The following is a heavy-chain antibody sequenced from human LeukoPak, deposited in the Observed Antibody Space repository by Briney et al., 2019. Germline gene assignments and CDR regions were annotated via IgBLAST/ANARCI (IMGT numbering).Heavy chain of an antibody. CDR1: GYTFTSYD. D-gene: IGHD2-15*01. CDR3: ARDFGVVVVAATPGTVFDY. V-gene: IGHV1-69*04. CDR2: IIPILGIA. Sequence: SVKVSCKASGYTFTSYDINWVRQAPGQGLEWMGRIIPILGIANYAQKFQGRVTITADKSTSTAYMELSSLRSEDTAVYYCARDFGVVVVAATPGTVFDYWGQGTLVTVSS. J-gene: IGHJ4*02.